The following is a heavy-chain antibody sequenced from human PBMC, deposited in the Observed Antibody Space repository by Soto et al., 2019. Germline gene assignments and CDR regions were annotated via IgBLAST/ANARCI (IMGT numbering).Heavy chain of an antibody. D-gene: IGHD3-10*01. Sequence: EVQLLESGGGLVQPGGSLRLSCAASGFTFSSYAMNWVRQAPGKGLEWVSAISGSASSAYYADSVKGRFTISRDKSKNTLYLQMNSLRAEDTAVYYCAKEGGLVFGELGHWGQGTLVTVSS. J-gene: IGHJ4*02. V-gene: IGHV3-23*01. CDR3: AKEGGLVFGELGH. CDR2: ISGSASSA. CDR1: GFTFSSYA.